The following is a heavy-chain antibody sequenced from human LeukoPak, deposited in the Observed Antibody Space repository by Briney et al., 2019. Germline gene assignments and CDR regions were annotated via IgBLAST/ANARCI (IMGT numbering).Heavy chain of an antibody. CDR3: ASSWGHYDFWSGYSAFDI. J-gene: IGHJ3*02. V-gene: IGHV1-2*04. Sequence: ASVKVSCKASGYTFTGYYMHWVRQAPGQGLEWMGWINPNSGGTNYAQKFQGWVTMTRDTSISTAYMELSRLRSDDTAVYYCASSWGHYDFWSGYSAFDIWGQGTMVPVSS. D-gene: IGHD3-3*01. CDR2: INPNSGGT. CDR1: GYTFTGYY.